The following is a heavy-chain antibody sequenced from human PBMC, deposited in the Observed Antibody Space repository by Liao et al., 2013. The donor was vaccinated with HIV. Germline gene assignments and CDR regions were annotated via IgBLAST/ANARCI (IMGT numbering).Heavy chain of an antibody. J-gene: IGHJ3*02. D-gene: IGHD6-25*01. Sequence: QMQLQESGPGLVKPSETLSLTCAVSGGSINNHYWNWIRQPAGRGLEWIGRIYTSGNTNYNPSLKSRVTMSVDTSKNQFSLKLTSVTAADTAVYYCARDRRRAAVDAFDIWGQGDNGHRLF. V-gene: IGHV4-4*07. CDR2: IYTSGNT. CDR1: GGSINNHY. CDR3: ARDRRRAAVDAFDI.